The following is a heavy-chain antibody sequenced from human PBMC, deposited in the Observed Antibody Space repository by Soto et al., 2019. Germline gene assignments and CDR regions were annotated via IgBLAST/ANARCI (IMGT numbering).Heavy chain of an antibody. Sequence: PGESLKISCAASGFTVSSNYMSWVRQAPGKGLEWVSVIYSGGSTYYADSVKGRFTISRDNSKNTLYLQMNSLRAEDTAVYYCAREGLIAAAGTVFDYWGQGTLVTVSS. D-gene: IGHD6-13*01. CDR1: GFTVSSNY. CDR2: IYSGGST. V-gene: IGHV3-53*01. J-gene: IGHJ4*02. CDR3: AREGLIAAAGTVFDY.